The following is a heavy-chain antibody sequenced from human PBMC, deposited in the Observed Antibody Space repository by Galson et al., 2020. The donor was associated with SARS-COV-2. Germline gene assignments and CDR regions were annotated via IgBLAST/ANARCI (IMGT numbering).Heavy chain of an antibody. CDR2: IYYSGST. CDR1: GGSISSYY. CDR3: ARLGAVDTAMVTEDAVDY. Sequence: ETLETLSLTCTVSGGSISSYYWSWIRQPPGKGLEWIGYIYYSGSTNYNPSLKSRVTISVDTSKNQFSLKLSSVTAADTAVYYCARLGAVDTAMVTEDAVDYWGQGTLVTVSS. D-gene: IGHD5-18*01. J-gene: IGHJ4*02. V-gene: IGHV4-59*08.